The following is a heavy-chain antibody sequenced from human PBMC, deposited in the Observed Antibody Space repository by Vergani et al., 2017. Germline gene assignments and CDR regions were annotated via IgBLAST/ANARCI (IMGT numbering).Heavy chain of an antibody. D-gene: IGHD2-21*02. V-gene: IGHV1-69*02. CDR1: GGTFSSYT. CDR3: VTSELAYCCGDCYSYFDY. J-gene: IGHJ4*02. CDR2: IIPILGIA. Sequence: QVQLVQSGAEVKKPGSSVKVSCKASGGTFSSYTISWVRQAPGQGLEWMGRIIPILGIANYAKKFQGRVTITADKSTGTAYMELSSLRSEDTAVYYCVTSELAYCCGDCYSYFDYGGQGTLVTVSS.